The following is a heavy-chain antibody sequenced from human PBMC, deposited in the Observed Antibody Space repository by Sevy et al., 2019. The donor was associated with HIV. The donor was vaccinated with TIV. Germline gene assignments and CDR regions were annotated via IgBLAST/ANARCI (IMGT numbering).Heavy chain of an antibody. J-gene: IGHJ6*02. CDR1: GFTFSSYS. D-gene: IGHD5-18*01. CDR2: ISSSSSYI. CDR3: ARASGYSYGDYYYYGMDV. V-gene: IGHV3-21*01. Sequence: GGSLRLSCAASGFTFSSYSMNWVRQAPGKGLEWVSSISSSSSYIYYADSVKGRFTISRENAKNSLYLQMNSLRAEDTAVYYCARASGYSYGDYYYYGMDVWGQGTTVTVSS.